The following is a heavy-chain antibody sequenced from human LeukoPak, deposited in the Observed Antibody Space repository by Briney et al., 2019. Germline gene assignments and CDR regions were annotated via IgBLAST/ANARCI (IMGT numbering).Heavy chain of an antibody. CDR2: INYSGST. V-gene: IGHV4-39*07. D-gene: IGHD3-10*01. Sequence: PSETLSLTCTVSGASISSSNYYWGWIRQPPGKGLEWIASINYSGSTNYNPSLKSRVTMSVDTSKNQFSLKLSSVTAADTAVYYCARDAYYYGSGSYLFDYWGQGTLVTVSS. CDR3: ARDAYYYGSGSYLFDY. J-gene: IGHJ4*02. CDR1: GASISSSNYY.